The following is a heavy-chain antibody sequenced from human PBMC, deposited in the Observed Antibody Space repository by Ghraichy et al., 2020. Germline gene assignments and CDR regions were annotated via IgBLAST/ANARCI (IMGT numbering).Heavy chain of an antibody. V-gene: IGHV4-34*01. CDR3: AREDSSGYYSLDY. D-gene: IGHD3-22*01. J-gene: IGHJ4*02. CDR1: GGSFSGYY. CDR2: INHSGST. Sequence: SETLSLTCAVYGGSFSGYYWSWIRQPPGKGLEWIGEINHSGSTNYNPSLKSRVTISVDTSKNQFSLKLSSVTAVDTAVYYCAREDSSGYYSLDYWGQGTLVTVSS.